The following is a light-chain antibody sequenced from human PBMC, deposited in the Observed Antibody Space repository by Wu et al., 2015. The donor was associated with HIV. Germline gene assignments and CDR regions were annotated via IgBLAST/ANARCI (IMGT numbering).Light chain of an antibody. CDR2: GAS. CDR3: QQSYSIPIYS. CDR1: QNIDFY. V-gene: IGKV1-39*01. J-gene: IGKJ2*03. Sequence: DIQMTQSPSSLSASVGDRVTIACRASQNIDFYLNWYQQKPGRAPKLLIYGASDLQSGVPSRFRGSGSGTNFSLTISSLQPEDFATYYCQQSYSIPIYSFGQGTKLEIK.